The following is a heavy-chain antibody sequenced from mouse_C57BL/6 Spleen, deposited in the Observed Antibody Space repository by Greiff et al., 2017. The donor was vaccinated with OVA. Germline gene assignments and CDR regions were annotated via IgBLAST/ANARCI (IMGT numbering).Heavy chain of an antibody. CDR1: GYTFTSYW. J-gene: IGHJ2*01. Sequence: QVQLQQPGAELVKPGASVKMSCKASGYTFTSYWITWVKQRPGQGLEWIGDIYPGSGSTNYNEKFKSKATLTVDTSSSTAYMQLSSLTSEDSAVYYCARCYYDYDVDFDYWGQGTTLTVSS. D-gene: IGHD2-4*01. V-gene: IGHV1-55*01. CDR2: IYPGSGST. CDR3: ARCYYDYDVDFDY.